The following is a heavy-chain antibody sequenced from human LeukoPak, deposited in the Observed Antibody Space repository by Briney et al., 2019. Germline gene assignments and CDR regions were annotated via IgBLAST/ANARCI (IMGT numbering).Heavy chain of an antibody. CDR3: ARGRNYGGNSVIWYFDL. CDR2: INDSGGT. CDR1: GDSINAYY. D-gene: IGHD4-23*01. Sequence: SETLSLTCTVSGDSINAYYWGWIRQPSGKGLEWIGEINDSGGTKYNPSLKSRVTISVDTSKKQFSLKLSSVTAADTAVYYCARGRNYGGNSVIWYFDLWGRGTLVTVSS. J-gene: IGHJ2*01. V-gene: IGHV4-34*01.